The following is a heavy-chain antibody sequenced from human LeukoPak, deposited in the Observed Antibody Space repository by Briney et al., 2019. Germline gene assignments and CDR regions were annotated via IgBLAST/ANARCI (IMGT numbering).Heavy chain of an antibody. Sequence: QARGSLRLSCAASGFTFGNSWMSWVRQAPGKGLEWVANIKQDGSEKYYVDSVKGRFTISRDNAKNSLYLQMNSLRADDTAVYYCARANYWGQGTLVTVPS. V-gene: IGHV3-7*01. CDR1: GFTFGNSW. J-gene: IGHJ4*02. CDR2: IKQDGSEK. CDR3: ARANY.